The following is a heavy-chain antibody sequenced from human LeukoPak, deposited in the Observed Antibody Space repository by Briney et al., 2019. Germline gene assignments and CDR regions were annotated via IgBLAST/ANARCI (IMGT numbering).Heavy chain of an antibody. CDR2: ISGSGGST. CDR1: GFTFSSYA. Sequence: GGSLRLSCAASGFTFSSYAMSWVRQAPGKGLEWVSAISGSGGSTYYADSVKGRFTISRDNSKNTLYLQMNSLRPEDTAVFYCAKPPGYSSGWLSDAFDIWGQGTMVTVSS. V-gene: IGHV3-23*01. D-gene: IGHD6-19*01. CDR3: AKPPGYSSGWLSDAFDI. J-gene: IGHJ3*02.